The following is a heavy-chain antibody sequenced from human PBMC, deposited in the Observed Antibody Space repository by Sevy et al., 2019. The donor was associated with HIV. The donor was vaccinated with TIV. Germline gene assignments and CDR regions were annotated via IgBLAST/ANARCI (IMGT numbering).Heavy chain of an antibody. D-gene: IGHD3-22*01. V-gene: IGHV3-15*01. Sequence: GGSLRLSCAASGFTFSNAWMSWVRQAPGKGLEWVGRIKSKTDGGTTDYAAPGKGRFTISRDNSKNTLYLQMNSLKNEDTAVYYCTTVQYYYSSGYYVDIWGQGTMVTVSS. CDR2: IKSKTDGGTT. CDR1: GFTFSNAW. CDR3: TTVQYYYSSGYYVDI. J-gene: IGHJ3*02.